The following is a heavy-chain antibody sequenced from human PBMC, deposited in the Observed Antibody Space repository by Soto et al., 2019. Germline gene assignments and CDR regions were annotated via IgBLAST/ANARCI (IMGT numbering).Heavy chain of an antibody. CDR3: ARVLSMTWCYYCYMDV. Sequence: PSETLSLTCTVSGGSISSYYWSWIRQPPGKGLEWIGYIYYSGSTNYNPSLKSRVTISVDTSKDQFSLKLSSVTAADTAVYYCARVLSMTWCYYCYMDVWGKGTTVTVSS. V-gene: IGHV4-59*01. J-gene: IGHJ6*03. D-gene: IGHD2-8*01. CDR1: GGSISSYY. CDR2: IYYSGST.